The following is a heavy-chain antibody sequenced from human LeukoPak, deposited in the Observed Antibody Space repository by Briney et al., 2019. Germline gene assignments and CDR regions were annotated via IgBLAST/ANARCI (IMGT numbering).Heavy chain of an antibody. CDR3: ARDPEMSMVRFYYYYYMDV. CDR1: GFTFSSYS. Sequence: GGSLRLSCAASGFTFSSYSMNWVRQAPGKGLEWVSSISSSSSYIYYADSVKGRFTISRDNAKNSLYLQMNSLRAEDTAVYYCARDPEMSMVRFYYYYYMDVWGKGTTVTISS. J-gene: IGHJ6*03. D-gene: IGHD3-10*01. CDR2: ISSSSSYI. V-gene: IGHV3-21*01.